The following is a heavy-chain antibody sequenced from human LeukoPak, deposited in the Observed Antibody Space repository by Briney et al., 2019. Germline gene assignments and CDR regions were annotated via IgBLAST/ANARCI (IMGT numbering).Heavy chain of an antibody. J-gene: IGHJ4*02. D-gene: IGHD3-16*01. CDR3: AVEGRRAGDHYFDY. V-gene: IGHV3-7*01. CDR1: GFTFSSYW. CDR2: IKQDGSEK. Sequence: TGGSLRLSCAASGFTFSSYWMSWVRQAPGKGLEWVANIKQDGSEKYYVDSVKGRFTISRDNSENTLYLQMNSLTVEDTAVYYCAVEGRRAGDHYFDYWGQGTLVTVSS.